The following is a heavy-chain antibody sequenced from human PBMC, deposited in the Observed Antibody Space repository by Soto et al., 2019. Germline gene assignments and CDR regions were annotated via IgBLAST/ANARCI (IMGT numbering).Heavy chain of an antibody. CDR1: GFTFSDSW. J-gene: IGHJ6*02. CDR2: IKPDESEK. V-gene: IGHV3-7*01. CDR3: TTSPHRDSERVFV. Sequence: EVQLVESGGGLVQPGGSLRLSCTASGFTFSDSWMTWVRQAPGKGLEWVARIKPDESEKKYADSVKGRFSISRDNAKNSMYLQMDSLRGEDTAVYYCTTSPHRDSERVFVWGQGTTVTVSS. D-gene: IGHD1-26*01.